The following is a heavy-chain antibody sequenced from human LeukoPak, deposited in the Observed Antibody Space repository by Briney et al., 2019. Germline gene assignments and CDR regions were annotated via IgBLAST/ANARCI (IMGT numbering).Heavy chain of an antibody. D-gene: IGHD7-27*01. CDR2: ISYDGSNK. CDR3: ARDPAGEGVDYFDY. J-gene: IGHJ4*02. Sequence: GGSLRLSCAASGFTFSSYAMHWVRQAPGKGLEWVAVISYDGSNKYYADSVKGRFTISRDNSKNTLYLQMNSLRAEDTAVYYCARDPAGEGVDYFDYWGQGTLVTVSS. CDR1: GFTFSSYA. V-gene: IGHV3-30*04.